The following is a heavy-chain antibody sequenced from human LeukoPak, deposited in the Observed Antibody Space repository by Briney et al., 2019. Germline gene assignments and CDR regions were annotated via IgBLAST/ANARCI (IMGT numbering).Heavy chain of an antibody. Sequence: SQTLSLTCTVSGGSISSGDYYWSWIRQPPGKGLEWIGYIYYSGSTYYNPSLKSRVTISVDTSKNQFSLKLSSVTAADTAVYYCARFRQYYYDSSGYYFDYWGQGTLVTVSS. CDR2: IYYSGST. J-gene: IGHJ4*02. CDR1: GGSISSGDYY. CDR3: ARFRQYYYDSSGYYFDY. V-gene: IGHV4-30-4*01. D-gene: IGHD3-22*01.